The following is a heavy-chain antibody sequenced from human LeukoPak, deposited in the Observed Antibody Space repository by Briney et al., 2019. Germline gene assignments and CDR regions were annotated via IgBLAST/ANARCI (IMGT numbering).Heavy chain of an antibody. D-gene: IGHD4-4*01. J-gene: IGHJ4*02. Sequence: GGSLRLSCAASGFTFSNYAMSWVRQAPGEGLEWVSAISGDAGSPYYADSVKGRFTISRDNFRTTLYLQMNSLRGDDTAVYYCAKSPSRYSNYGRDYWGQGTLVTVSS. CDR3: AKSPSRYSNYGRDY. V-gene: IGHV3-23*01. CDR2: ISGDAGSP. CDR1: GFTFSNYA.